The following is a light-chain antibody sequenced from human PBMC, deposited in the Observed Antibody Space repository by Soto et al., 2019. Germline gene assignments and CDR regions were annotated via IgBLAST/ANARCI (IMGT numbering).Light chain of an antibody. Sequence: EIVLTQSPATLSLSPGERATLSCRASQSVSSYLAWYQLKSGQAPRLLIYDASNRATGTPARFSGSGSGTDFTLTISSLEPEDFAVYYWQQRSNWPLFTFGPGTKVEIK. CDR1: QSVSSY. CDR2: DAS. CDR3: QQRSNWPLFT. J-gene: IGKJ3*01. V-gene: IGKV3-11*01.